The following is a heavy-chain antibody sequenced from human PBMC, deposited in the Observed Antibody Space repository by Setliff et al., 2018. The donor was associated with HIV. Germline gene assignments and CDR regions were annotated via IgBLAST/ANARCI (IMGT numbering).Heavy chain of an antibody. CDR1: GFIFSSYW. D-gene: IGHD6-13*01. V-gene: IGHV3-7*01. CDR3: ARAPKYTSS. Sequence: PGGSLRLSCAASGFIFSSYWMSWVRQAPGKGLEWVANIKKDGSEKYYVDSVKGRFTISRDNAKNSLYLQMNRLRAEDTAVYYCARAPKYTSSWGQGTMVTVSS. J-gene: IGHJ3*01. CDR2: IKKDGSEK.